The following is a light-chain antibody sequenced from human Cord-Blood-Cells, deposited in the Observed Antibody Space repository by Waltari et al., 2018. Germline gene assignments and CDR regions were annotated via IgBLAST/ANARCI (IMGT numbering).Light chain of an antibody. CDR2: EVS. V-gene: IGLV2-14*01. CDR1: RSDVGGYNY. J-gene: IGLJ1*01. CDR3: SSYTSSSTYV. Sequence: QSDLTQPASVSGSPGQSITISCTGTRSDVGGYNYVSWYQQHPGKTPKLMIYEVSKRPSAVPNRFSGSKSGNTASPTISGLQAEDDADYYCSSYTSSSTYVFGTGTKVTVL.